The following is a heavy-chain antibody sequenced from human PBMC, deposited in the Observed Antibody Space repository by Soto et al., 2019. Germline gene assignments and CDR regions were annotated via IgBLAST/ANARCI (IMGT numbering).Heavy chain of an antibody. D-gene: IGHD3-10*01. CDR2: IYYTGNT. CDR3: ASAQSFEFHNWFAS. J-gene: IGHJ5*01. V-gene: IGHV4-59*13. Sequence: PSETLSLTCTVTGGSISTYYWSWIRQPPGKGLEWIGHIYYTGNTNYNPSLKSRVTISVDTSTNRFSLRLRSVSAADTAVYYCASAQSFEFHNWFASWGQGTLVTVSS. CDR1: GGSISTYY.